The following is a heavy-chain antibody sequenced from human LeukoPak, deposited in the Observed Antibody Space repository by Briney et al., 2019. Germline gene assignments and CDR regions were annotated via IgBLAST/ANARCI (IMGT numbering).Heavy chain of an antibody. V-gene: IGHV4-4*09. CDR1: GGSISSYY. CDR3: ARLSCSSTSCYTSWFDP. J-gene: IGHJ5*02. D-gene: IGHD2-2*02. Sequence: SETLSLTCTVSGGSISSYYWSWIRQPPGKGLEWIGYIYTSGSTNYNPSLKSRGTISVDTSKNQFSLKLSSVTAADTAVYYCARLSCSSTSCYTSWFDPWGQGTLVTVSS. CDR2: IYTSGST.